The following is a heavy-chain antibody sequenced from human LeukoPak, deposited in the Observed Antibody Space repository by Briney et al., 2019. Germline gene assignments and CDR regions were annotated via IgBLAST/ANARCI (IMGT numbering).Heavy chain of an antibody. D-gene: IGHD6-13*01. J-gene: IGHJ6*03. CDR2: ISTYNDNT. CDR1: GYTFSDYG. V-gene: IGHV1-18*01. CDR3: ARGSRVAAAHYYYYYMDV. Sequence: ASVKVSCKASGYTFSDYGVSWVRQAPGQGLEWMGRISTYNDNTNYAQKFQGRVTVTTDTATNTAYMELRNLTSDDTAVYYCARGSRVAAAHYYYYYMDVWGKGTTVTVSS.